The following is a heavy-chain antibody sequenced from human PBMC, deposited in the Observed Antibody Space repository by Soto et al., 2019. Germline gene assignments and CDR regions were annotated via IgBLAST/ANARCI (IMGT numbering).Heavy chain of an antibody. D-gene: IGHD3-10*01. CDR2: IYHSVST. CDR3: ARSAYGSGRYYFEC. CDR1: GGSISSSNC. V-gene: IGHV4-4*02. Sequence: SETLSLTCAVSGGSISSSNCWSCGRRPPAKGLEWIGEIYHSVSTNYNQSLKNRVTISVDKSTNQFSLKLSAVTAAEKAVYYCARSAYGSGRYYFECWGQGTLVTVCS. J-gene: IGHJ4*02.